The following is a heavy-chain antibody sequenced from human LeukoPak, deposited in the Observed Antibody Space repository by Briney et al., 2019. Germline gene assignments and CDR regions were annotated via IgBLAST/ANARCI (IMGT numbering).Heavy chain of an antibody. J-gene: IGHJ4*02. CDR2: IRHDGSEK. CDR3: ATPLDYYDRSDSHQGGD. V-gene: IGHV3-7*03. Sequence: GGSLRLSCAASGFTFSRHWMTWVRQAPGKGLEWVANIRHDGSEKNYVDSVKGRFTISRDNAKNSLYLQMNSLRAEDTAVYYCATPLDYYDRSDSHQGGDWGQGTLVTVSS. D-gene: IGHD3-22*01. CDR1: GFTFSRHW.